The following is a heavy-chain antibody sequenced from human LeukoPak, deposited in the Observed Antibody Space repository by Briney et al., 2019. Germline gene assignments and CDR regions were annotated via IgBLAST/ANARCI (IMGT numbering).Heavy chain of an antibody. D-gene: IGHD5/OR15-5a*01. CDR3: ARGSRTPYSAVYALYYYYGMDV. CDR2: INHSGST. J-gene: IGHJ6*02. Sequence: NSSETLSLTCAVYGGSFSGYYWSWIRQPPGKGLEWIGEINHSGSTNYNPSLKSRVTISVDTSKNQFSLKLSSVTAADTAVYYCARGSRTPYSAVYALYYYYGMDVWGQGTTVTVSS. V-gene: IGHV4-34*01. CDR1: GGSFSGYY.